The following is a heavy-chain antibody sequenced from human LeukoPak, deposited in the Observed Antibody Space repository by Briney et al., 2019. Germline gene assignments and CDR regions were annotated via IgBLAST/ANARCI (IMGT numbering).Heavy chain of an antibody. D-gene: IGHD6-13*01. CDR1: GYTRTEFS. J-gene: IGHJ4*02. Sequence: ASVKVSCKVSGYTRTEFSMHWVRQSPGKRLEWMGGFDPEDAKTIYAQKFQDRVTMTEDTSTDTAYMELRSLRSEDTAMYYCARSIAAAGMGADYGGQGTLVTVSS. V-gene: IGHV1-24*01. CDR2: FDPEDAKT. CDR3: ARSIAAAGMGADY.